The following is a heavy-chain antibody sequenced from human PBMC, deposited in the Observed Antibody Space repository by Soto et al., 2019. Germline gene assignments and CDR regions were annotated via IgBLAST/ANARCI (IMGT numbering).Heavy chain of an antibody. CDR1: GFTFSSYS. D-gene: IGHD3-10*01. J-gene: IGHJ4*02. V-gene: IGHV3-21*04. CDR2: ISSSSSYI. CDR3: AKDLYYYGSGTYYPTDY. Sequence: GGSLRLSCAASGFTFSSYSMNWVRQAPGKGLEWVSSISSSSSYIYYADSVKGRFTISRDNAKNSLYLQMNSLRPEDTAVYYCAKDLYYYGSGTYYPTDYWGQGTLVTVSS.